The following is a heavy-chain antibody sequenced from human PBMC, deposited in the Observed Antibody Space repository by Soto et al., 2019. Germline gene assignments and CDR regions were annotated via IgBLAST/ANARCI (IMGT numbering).Heavy chain of an antibody. CDR3: ARARLVWHSSSWFWFDP. J-gene: IGHJ5*02. CDR2: INHSGST. V-gene: IGHV4-34*01. Sequence: SETLSLTCAVYGGSFSGYYWSWIRQPPGKGLEWIGEINHSGSTNYNPSLKSRVTISVDTSKNQFSLKLSSLTAADTAFYYCARARLVWHSSSWFWFDPWGQGTLVTVSS. CDR1: GGSFSGYY. D-gene: IGHD6-13*01.